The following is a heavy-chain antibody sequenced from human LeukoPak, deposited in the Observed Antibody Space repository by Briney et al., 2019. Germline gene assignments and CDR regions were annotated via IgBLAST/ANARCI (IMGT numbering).Heavy chain of an antibody. J-gene: IGHJ3*02. Sequence: PGGPLRLSCAASGFTFSSYGMHWVRQAPGKGLEWVAVIWYDGSNKYYADSVKGRFTISRDNSKNTLYLQMNSLRAEDTAVYYCAKDEIEAFDIWGQGTMVTVSS. CDR3: AKDEIEAFDI. CDR2: IWYDGSNK. CDR1: GFTFSSYG. V-gene: IGHV3-33*06. D-gene: IGHD3-22*01.